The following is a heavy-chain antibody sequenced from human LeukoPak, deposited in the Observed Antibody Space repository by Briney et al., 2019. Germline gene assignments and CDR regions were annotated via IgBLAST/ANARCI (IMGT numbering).Heavy chain of an antibody. D-gene: IGHD3-22*01. Sequence: GGSLRLSCAASGFTFSDYYMSWIRQAPGKGLEWVSYISSSGSTIYYADSVKGRFTISRDNAKNSLCLQMNSLSAEDPAVYYWARARRSPRYYYDSSGDLDYWGQGTLVTVSS. J-gene: IGHJ4*02. V-gene: IGHV3-11*01. CDR1: GFTFSDYY. CDR3: ARARRSPRYYYDSSGDLDY. CDR2: ISSSGSTI.